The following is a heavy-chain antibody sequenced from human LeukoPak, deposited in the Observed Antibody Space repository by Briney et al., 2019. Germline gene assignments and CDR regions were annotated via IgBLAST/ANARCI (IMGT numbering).Heavy chain of an antibody. V-gene: IGHV4-39*01. CDR2: IYYSGIT. D-gene: IGHD3-16*01. Sequence: SETLSLTCTVSGDSISSRSYYWGWIRQPPGKGLEWIGSIYYSGITYYNPSLKSRVTISVDTSKNQFSLKLSSVTAADTAVYYCARVGVVFDYWDQGTLVTVSS. CDR3: ARVGVVFDY. J-gene: IGHJ4*02. CDR1: GDSISSRSYY.